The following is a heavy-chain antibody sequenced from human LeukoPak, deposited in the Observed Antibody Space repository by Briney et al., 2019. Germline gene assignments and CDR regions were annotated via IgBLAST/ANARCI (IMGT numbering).Heavy chain of an antibody. CDR1: GGSISSYY. J-gene: IGHJ4*02. Sequence: SETLSLTCTVSGGSISSYYWSWIRQPPGKGLEWIGYIYYSGSTNYNPSLKSRVTISVDTSKNQFSLKLSSVTAAGTAVYYCARLLRSYYADYWGQGTLVTVSS. D-gene: IGHD3-10*01. CDR2: IYYSGST. CDR3: ARLLRSYYADY. V-gene: IGHV4-59*01.